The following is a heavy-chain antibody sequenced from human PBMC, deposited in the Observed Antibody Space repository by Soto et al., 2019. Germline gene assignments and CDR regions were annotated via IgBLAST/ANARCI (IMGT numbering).Heavy chain of an antibody. V-gene: IGHV1-46*01. CDR3: ARATVTPRLGFDP. CDR2: INPSYGRT. CDR1: RYTFTSYD. J-gene: IGHJ5*02. D-gene: IGHD4-17*01. Sequence: ASVKVSFTASRYTFTSYDMHWVRQAPGQGLEWMGIINPSYGRTNYAQKFQGRVTITADESTSTAYMELSSLRSEDTAVYYCARATVTPRLGFDPWGQGTLVTVSS.